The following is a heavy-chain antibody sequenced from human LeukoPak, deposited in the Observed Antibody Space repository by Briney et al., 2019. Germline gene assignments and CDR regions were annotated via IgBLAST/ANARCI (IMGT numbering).Heavy chain of an antibody. Sequence: SETLSLTCAVYGGSFSGYYWSWIRQPPGKGLEWIGEINHSGSTNYNPSLKSRVTISVDTSKNQFSLKLSSVTAADTAVYYCARATPQSGSYYGYWGQGTLVTVSS. V-gene: IGHV4-34*01. CDR1: GGSFSGYY. CDR3: ARATPQSGSYYGY. J-gene: IGHJ4*02. CDR2: INHSGST. D-gene: IGHD1-26*01.